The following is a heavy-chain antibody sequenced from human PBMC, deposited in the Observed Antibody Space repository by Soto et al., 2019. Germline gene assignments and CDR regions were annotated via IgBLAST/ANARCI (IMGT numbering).Heavy chain of an antibody. J-gene: IGHJ3*02. Sequence: GSLRLSCVASGFPFSSYAMSWVRQTPGKGLEWVSGISGSGGRPYYADSVKGRFTISRDNSNNTLSLQMHILRVEDTAVYFCAKGGYYSLFDIWGQGTMVTVSS. D-gene: IGHD3-16*01. V-gene: IGHV3-23*01. CDR3: AKGGYYSLFDI. CDR2: ISGSGGRP. CDR1: GFPFSSYA.